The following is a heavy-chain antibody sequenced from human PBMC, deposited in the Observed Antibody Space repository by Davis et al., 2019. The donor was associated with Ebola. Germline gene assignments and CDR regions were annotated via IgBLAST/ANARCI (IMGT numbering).Heavy chain of an antibody. CDR3: ARLFYGDIDY. D-gene: IGHD4-17*01. CDR2: IHPGNGDT. CDR1: GYTFTSYT. V-gene: IGHV1-3*01. Sequence: ASVTVSCKASGYTFTSYTLHWVRQAPGQRPEWMGWIHPGNGDTEYSPKFQGRVTITRDTSASTAYMELSSLRSEDTAVYYCARLFYGDIDYWGQGTLVTVSS. J-gene: IGHJ4*02.